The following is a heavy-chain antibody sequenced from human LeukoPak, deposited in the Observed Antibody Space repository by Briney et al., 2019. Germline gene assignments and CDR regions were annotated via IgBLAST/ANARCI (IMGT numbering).Heavy chain of an antibody. V-gene: IGHV1-2*02. CDR1: GYTFTGYY. Sequence: GASVKVSCKASGYTFTGYYMHWVRQAPGQGLEWMGWNNPNSGGTNYAQKFQGRVTMTRDTSISTAYMELSRLRSDDTAVYYCAGGGAAGSWYMGGYYYMDVWGKGTTVTVSS. J-gene: IGHJ6*03. CDR2: NNPNSGGT. D-gene: IGHD6-13*01. CDR3: AGGGAAGSWYMGGYYYMDV.